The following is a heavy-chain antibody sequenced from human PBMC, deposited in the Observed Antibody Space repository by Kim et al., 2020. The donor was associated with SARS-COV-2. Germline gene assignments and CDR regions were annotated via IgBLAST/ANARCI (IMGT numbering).Heavy chain of an antibody. Sequence: NYAQKFQERVTITRDMSTSTAYMELSSLRSEDTAVYYCAAETDFWSGWDPWGQGTLVTVSS. D-gene: IGHD3-3*01. V-gene: IGHV1-58*01. CDR3: AAETDFWSGWDP. J-gene: IGHJ5*02.